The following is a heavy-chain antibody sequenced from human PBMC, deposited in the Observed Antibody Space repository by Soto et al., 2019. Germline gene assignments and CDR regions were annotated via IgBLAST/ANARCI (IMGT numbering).Heavy chain of an antibody. Sequence: PGGSLRLSCAASGFTFSSYWMSWVRQAPGKGLEWVANIKQDGSEKYYVDSVKGRFTISRDNAKNSLYLQMNSLRAEDTAVYYCVPEMYYYDSSGYFIFDYWGQGT. CDR3: VPEMYYYDSSGYFIFDY. CDR1: GFTFSSYW. J-gene: IGHJ4*02. D-gene: IGHD3-22*01. CDR2: IKQDGSEK. V-gene: IGHV3-7*01.